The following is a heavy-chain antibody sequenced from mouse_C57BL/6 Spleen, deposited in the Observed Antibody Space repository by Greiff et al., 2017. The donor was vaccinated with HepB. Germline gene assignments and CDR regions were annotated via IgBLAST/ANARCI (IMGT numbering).Heavy chain of an antibody. V-gene: IGHV1-50*01. D-gene: IGHD3-2*02. CDR1: GYTFTSYW. J-gene: IGHJ2*01. Sequence: QVQLQQPGAELVKPGASVKLSCKASGYTFTSYWMQWVKQRPGQGLEWIGEIDPSDSYTNYNQKFKGKATLTVDTSSSTAYMQLSSLTSEDWAVYYCARGVSRDSSGYALDYWGQGTTLTVSS. CDR3: ARGVSRDSSGYALDY. CDR2: IDPSDSYT.